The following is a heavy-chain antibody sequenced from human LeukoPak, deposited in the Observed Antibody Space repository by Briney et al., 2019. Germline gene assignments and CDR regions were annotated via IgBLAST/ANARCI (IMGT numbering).Heavy chain of an antibody. CDR3: AKDLKLLWFGELSGPFDY. D-gene: IGHD3-10*01. J-gene: IGHJ4*02. CDR1: GFTFDDYA. CDR2: ISWNSGSI. V-gene: IGHV3-9*01. Sequence: GGSLRLSCAASGFTFDDYAMHWVRQAPGKGLEWVSGISWNSGSIGYADSVKGRFTISRDNAKNSLYLQMNSLRAEDTALYYCAKDLKLLWFGELSGPFDYWGQGTLVTVSS.